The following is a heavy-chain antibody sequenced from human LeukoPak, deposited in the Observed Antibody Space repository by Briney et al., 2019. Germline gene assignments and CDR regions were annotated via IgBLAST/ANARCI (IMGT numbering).Heavy chain of an antibody. CDR3: ARDIVVVPADLYYYYMDV. V-gene: IGHV4-59*08. J-gene: IGHJ6*03. Sequence: PSETLSLTCTLSGGSISNFYWSWIRQSPEKGLEWVGQIHYSGSTTYNPSLESRITISVDTSENQFSLKLSSVTAADTAVYYCARDIVVVPADLYYYYMDVWGKGTTVTVSS. D-gene: IGHD2-2*01. CDR2: IHYSGST. CDR1: GGSISNFY.